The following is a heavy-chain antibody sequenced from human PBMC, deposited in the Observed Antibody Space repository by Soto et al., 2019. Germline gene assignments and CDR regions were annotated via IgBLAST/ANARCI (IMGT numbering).Heavy chain of an antibody. CDR2: IKTKSEGEAT. CDR1: DYTITNAW. CDR3: TTGSVEGV. V-gene: IGHV3-15*07. D-gene: IGHD2-15*01. J-gene: IGHJ6*02. Sequence: EVQLVESGGGLVKPGGSLRLSCAASDYTITNAWMNWVRQAPGKGLEWVGRIKTKSEGEATDYAAPLKGRFTMSRDDSKNTLFLQMNSLKTEDTAVYYCTTGSVEGVWGQGAAVTVSS.